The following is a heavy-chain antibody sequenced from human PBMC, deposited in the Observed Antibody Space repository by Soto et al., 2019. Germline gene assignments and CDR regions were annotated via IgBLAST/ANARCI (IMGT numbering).Heavy chain of an antibody. CDR3: ARTYYYGSGSSDY. CDR1: GGSISSCDYY. V-gene: IGHV4-30-4*01. J-gene: IGHJ4*02. Sequence: SETLSLTCTVSGGSISSCDYYWSWIRQPPGKGLEWIGYIYYSGSTSYNPSLKSRVTISVDTSKNQFSLKLSSVTAADTAVYYCARTYYYGSGSSDYWGQGTLVTVS. D-gene: IGHD3-10*01. CDR2: IYYSGST.